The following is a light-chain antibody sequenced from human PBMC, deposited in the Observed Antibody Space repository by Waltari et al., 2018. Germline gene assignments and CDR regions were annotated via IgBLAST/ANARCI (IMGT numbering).Light chain of an antibody. CDR3: YQHSSGYS. CDR1: QSVSSY. CDR2: GAS. J-gene: IGKJ2*03. V-gene: IGKV3-11*01. Sequence: LTQSPATRSLAAGERATLSCRASQSVSSYLAWYQQKPWQAPRLLIYGASSRATGIPDRFSGSGSGTDFTLTISSLEPEDVGVYHCYQHSSGYSFGQGTKVEIK.